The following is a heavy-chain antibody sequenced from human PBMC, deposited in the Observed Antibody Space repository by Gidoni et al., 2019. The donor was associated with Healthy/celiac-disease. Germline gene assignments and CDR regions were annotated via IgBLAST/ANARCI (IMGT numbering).Heavy chain of an antibody. D-gene: IGHD3-16*02. CDR3: AMFGIPADY. CDR2: ISYDGSNK. J-gene: IGHJ4*02. V-gene: IGHV3-30*03. Sequence: QVQLVESGGGVVQPGRSLRLSCAASVFTFSSYGMHWVRKAPVKGLELVAVISYDGSNKYYADSVKGRFTISRDNSKNTLYLQMNSLRAEDTAVYYCAMFGIPADYWGQGTLVTVSS. CDR1: VFTFSSYG.